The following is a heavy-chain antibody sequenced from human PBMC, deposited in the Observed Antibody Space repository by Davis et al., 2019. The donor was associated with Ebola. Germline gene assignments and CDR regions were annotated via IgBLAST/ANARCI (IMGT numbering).Heavy chain of an antibody. V-gene: IGHV3-53*01. D-gene: IGHD3-10*01. CDR2: IYSGGST. J-gene: IGHJ3*02. CDR1: GFTFSDYY. CDR3: ARAEYYYGAFDI. Sequence: GGSLRLSCAASGFTFSDYYMSWIRQAPGKGLEWVSVIYSGGSTYYADSVKGRFTISRDNSENTLYLQMNSLRAEDTAVYYCARAEYYYGAFDIWGQGTMVTVSS.